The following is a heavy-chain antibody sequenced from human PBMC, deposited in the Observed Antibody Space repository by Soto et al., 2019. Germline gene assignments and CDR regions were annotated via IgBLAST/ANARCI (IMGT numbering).Heavy chain of an antibody. CDR2: ITNSGAXT. J-gene: IGHJ4*02. CDR3: XXXXXXXXXXXDD. Sequence: EVHLLESGGGLVQPGESLRLSCGASGFTFSNCVMTWVRQAPGKGLEWVSLITNSGAXTYYADSVKGRFTISRDNSKXXXXXXXXXXXXXXXXXXXXXXXXXXXXXXXDDWGQGTLVTVSS. V-gene: IGHV3-23*01. CDR1: GFTFSNCV.